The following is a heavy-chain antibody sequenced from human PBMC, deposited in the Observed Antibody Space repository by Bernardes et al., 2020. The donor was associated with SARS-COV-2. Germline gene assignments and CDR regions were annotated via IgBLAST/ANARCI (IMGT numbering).Heavy chain of an antibody. D-gene: IGHD7-27*01. CDR1: GFTFSSYA. Sequence: GGSLRLSCAASGFTFSSYAMSWVRQAPGKGLEWVSAIRDSGHATYYADSVKGRFSISRDNSKSTLYLQMNSLRAEDTAVYYCAKDRHWGFESNFDYWGQGTLVTVSS. CDR3: AKDRHWGFESNFDY. J-gene: IGHJ4*02. V-gene: IGHV3-23*01. CDR2: IRDSGHAT.